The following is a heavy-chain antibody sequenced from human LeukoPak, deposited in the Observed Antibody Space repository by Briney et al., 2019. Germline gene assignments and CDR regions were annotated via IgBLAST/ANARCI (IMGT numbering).Heavy chain of an antibody. Sequence: GGSLRLSGAASGFTFSSYWMSWVRQAPGKGLEWVAFIQYDGSNKYYVDSAKGRFTISRDNSKNTLYLQMNSLRAEDTAVYYCARELVGATSWFDPWGQGTLVTVSS. CDR2: IQYDGSNK. J-gene: IGHJ5*02. D-gene: IGHD1-26*01. CDR3: ARELVGATSWFDP. CDR1: GFTFSSYW. V-gene: IGHV3-30*02.